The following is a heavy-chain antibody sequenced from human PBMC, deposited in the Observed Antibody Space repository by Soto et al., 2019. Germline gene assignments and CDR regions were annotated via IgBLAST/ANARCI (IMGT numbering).Heavy chain of an antibody. V-gene: IGHV4-39*01. CDR2: IHYIGST. CDR1: GGSISSSAYF. Sequence: SETLSLTCTVSGGSISSSAYFWAWIRQPPGKGLEWIGSIHYIGSTYYNPSLKSRVTISVDTSNNQFSLNLNSVTASDTAVYYCAGRNSLASVSLNFRELSNYKWIDPWGPGTLVTVSS. J-gene: IGHJ5*02. CDR3: AGRNSLASVSLNFRELSNYKWIDP. D-gene: IGHD3-16*02.